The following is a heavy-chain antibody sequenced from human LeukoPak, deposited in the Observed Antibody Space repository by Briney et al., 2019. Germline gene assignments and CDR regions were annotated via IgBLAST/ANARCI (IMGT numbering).Heavy chain of an antibody. CDR2: IRYDGSNK. CDR3: ARQGNWGSAFDI. Sequence: GGSLRLSCAASGFTFSSYGMHRVRQAPGKGLEWVAFIRYDGSNKYYADSVKGRFTISRDNSKNTLYLQMNSLRAEDTAVYYCARQGNWGSAFDIWGQGTMVTVSS. CDR1: GFTFSSYG. D-gene: IGHD7-27*01. J-gene: IGHJ3*02. V-gene: IGHV3-30*02.